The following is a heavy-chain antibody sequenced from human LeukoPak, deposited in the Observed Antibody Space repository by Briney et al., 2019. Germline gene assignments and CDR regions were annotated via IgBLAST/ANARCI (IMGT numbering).Heavy chain of an antibody. V-gene: IGHV4-4*08. Sequence: LETLSLTCTVSGGSITGYHWSWIRQPPGKGLEWIGYIYSSETNEYNPSLKSRVTISADTSKTQFSLKLTSVTAADTAIYYCARRNDFDIWGQETMVTVRS. CDR3: ARRNDFDI. CDR1: GGSITGYH. J-gene: IGHJ3*02. CDR2: IYSSETN.